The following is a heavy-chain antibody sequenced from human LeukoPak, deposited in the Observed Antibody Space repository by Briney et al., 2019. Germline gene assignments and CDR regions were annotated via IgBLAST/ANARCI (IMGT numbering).Heavy chain of an antibody. J-gene: IGHJ4*02. Sequence: PGRSLRLSCAASGFTFSSYAMHWVRQAPGKGLAWVAVISYDGSSNYYADSVKGRFTISRDNSKNTVYLQMNSLKIEDTAVYYCTTDLGTYYHGSQRLIPIDYWGQGTLVTVSS. D-gene: IGHD3-10*01. V-gene: IGHV3-30-3*01. CDR2: ISYDGSSN. CDR1: GFTFSSYA. CDR3: TTDLGTYYHGSQRLIPIDY.